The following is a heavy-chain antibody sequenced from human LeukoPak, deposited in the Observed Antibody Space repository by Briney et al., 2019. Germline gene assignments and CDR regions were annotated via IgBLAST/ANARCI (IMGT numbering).Heavy chain of an antibody. CDR1: GFTFSSYS. CDR2: ISSSSSTI. D-gene: IGHD3-10*01. Sequence: GGSLRLSCAASGFTFSSYSMNWVRQAPGKGLEWVSYISSSSSTIYYADSVKGRFTISRDNAKNSLYLQMNSLRAEDTAVYYCARKGDGYYYGSGTPHGMDVWGQGTTVTVSS. J-gene: IGHJ6*02. CDR3: ARKGDGYYYGSGTPHGMDV. V-gene: IGHV3-48*04.